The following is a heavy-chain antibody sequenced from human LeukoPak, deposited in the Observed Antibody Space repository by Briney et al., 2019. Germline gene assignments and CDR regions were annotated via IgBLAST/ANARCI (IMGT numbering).Heavy chain of an antibody. CDR1: GYTFASSW. CDR3: ARRFNAGGGGYYWGGFDY. J-gene: IGHJ4*02. CDR2: IYPGDSDV. Sequence: GESLKISCKGSGYTFASSWIGWVRQLPGKGLEWMGIIYPGDSDVTYSPSFQGQVTISADKSISTAYLQGSSLQASDTALSFCARRFNAGGGGYYWGGFDYWGQGTLVSVSS. V-gene: IGHV5-51*01. D-gene: IGHD3-10*01.